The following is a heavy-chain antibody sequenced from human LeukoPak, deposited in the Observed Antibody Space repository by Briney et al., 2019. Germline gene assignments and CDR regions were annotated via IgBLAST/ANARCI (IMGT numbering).Heavy chain of an antibody. D-gene: IGHD1-26*01. CDR1: GGSISSSSYY. V-gene: IGHV4-39*07. Sequence: SETLSLTCTVSGGSISSSSYYWGWIRQPPGKGLEWIGSIYYSGSTYYNPSLKSRVTISVDTSKNQFSLKLSSVTAADTAVYYCARDQGWELRALVYWGQGTLVTVSS. CDR3: ARDQGWELRALVY. CDR2: IYYSGST. J-gene: IGHJ4*02.